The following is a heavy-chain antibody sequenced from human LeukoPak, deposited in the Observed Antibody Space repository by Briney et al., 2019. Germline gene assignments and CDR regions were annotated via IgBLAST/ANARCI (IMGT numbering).Heavy chain of an antibody. D-gene: IGHD3/OR15-3a*01. CDR1: GYTFTSYD. CDR3: ARALSWTTNSYYYMDV. V-gene: IGHV1-8*01. CDR2: MNPNSGNT. Sequence: GASVTVSCKASGYTFTSYDINWVRQAPGQGLKWMGWMNPNSGNTGYAQKFQGRVTMTKNTSITTAYMELSSLRSEDTAVYYCARALSWTTNSYYYMDVWGKGTTVTVSS. J-gene: IGHJ6*03.